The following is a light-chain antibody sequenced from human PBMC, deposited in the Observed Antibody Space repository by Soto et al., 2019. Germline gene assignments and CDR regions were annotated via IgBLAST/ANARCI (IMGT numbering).Light chain of an antibody. CDR1: SSDVGGYNY. CDR3: ASYTGSDTLV. Sequence: QSVLTQPPSASGSPGQSVTISCTGTSSDVGGYNYVSWYQQHPGKAPKLMIYEVSKRPSGVPDRLYGSKSGNTASLTVSGLQVEDEADYYCASYTGSDTLVFGGGTKVTVL. V-gene: IGLV2-8*01. J-gene: IGLJ2*01. CDR2: EVS.